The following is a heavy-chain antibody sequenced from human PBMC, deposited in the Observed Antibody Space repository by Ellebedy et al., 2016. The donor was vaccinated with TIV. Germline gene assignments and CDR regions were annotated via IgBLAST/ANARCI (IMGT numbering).Heavy chain of an antibody. CDR2: INPNSGGT. CDR3: ARGYSSGHSHDNWFDP. J-gene: IGHJ5*02. V-gene: IGHV1-2*02. D-gene: IGHD6-19*01. CDR1: GYTFTGYY. Sequence: AASVKVSCKASGYTFTGYYMHWARQAPGQGLEWMGWINPNSGGTNYAQKFQGRVTMTRDTSISTAYMELSRLRSDDTAVYYCARGYSSGHSHDNWFDPWGQGTLVTVSS.